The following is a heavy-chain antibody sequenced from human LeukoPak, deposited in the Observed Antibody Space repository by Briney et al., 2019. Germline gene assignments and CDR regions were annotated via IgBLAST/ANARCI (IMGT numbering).Heavy chain of an antibody. J-gene: IGHJ4*02. D-gene: IGHD6-13*01. CDR3: AKPVAAAGPVGKQTFDS. Sequence: GGSLRLSCAASGFTFSGYGMSWVRQAPGKGLEWVSAISGNGISSGISTYYGDSVKGRFTISRDNSKNTLYLQMNSLRAEDTAVYYCAKPVAAAGPVGKQTFDSWGQGTLVTVSS. CDR2: ISGNGISSGIST. CDR1: GFTFSGYG. V-gene: IGHV3-23*01.